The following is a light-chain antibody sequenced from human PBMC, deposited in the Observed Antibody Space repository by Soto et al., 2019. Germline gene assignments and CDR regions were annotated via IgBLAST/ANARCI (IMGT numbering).Light chain of an antibody. V-gene: IGKV3-15*01. CDR2: GAS. CDR3: QQYNNWPLT. J-gene: IGKJ5*01. CDR1: QSVSSN. Sequence: KVMTQSPATLSVSPVERATLSCRASQSVSSNLAWYQQKPGQAPRLLIYGASSRATGIPVRFSGSGSGTEFTLTISSLQSEDFAVYYCQQYNNWPLTFGQGTRLEIK.